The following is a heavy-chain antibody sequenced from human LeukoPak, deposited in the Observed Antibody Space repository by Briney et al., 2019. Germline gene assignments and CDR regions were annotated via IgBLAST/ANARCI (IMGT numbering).Heavy chain of an antibody. J-gene: IGHJ6*03. CDR2: MNPNSGNT. V-gene: IGHV1-8*01. D-gene: IGHD3-3*01. CDR3: ARAITIFDYYYMDV. CDR1: GDTFTTYD. Sequence: ASVKVSCKASGDTFTTYDINWVRQAPGQGPEWMGWMNPNSGNTVYEPKFQGRVTMTRDTPISTAYLELSSLRSEDTAVYYCARAITIFDYYYMDVWGKGTTVTVSS.